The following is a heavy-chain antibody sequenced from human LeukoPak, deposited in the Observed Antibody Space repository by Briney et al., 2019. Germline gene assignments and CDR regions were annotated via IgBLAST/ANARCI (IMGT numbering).Heavy chain of an antibody. CDR3: ARGRGSFYWGYYFDY. D-gene: IGHD1-26*01. J-gene: IGHJ4*02. CDR1: GYTFISYD. V-gene: IGHV1-8*01. CDR2: MNPNSGNA. Sequence: ASVKVSCKASGYTFISYDISWVRQAAGQGLEWMGWMNPNSGNADYAQKLQGRVTMTRNTSISTAYMELSSLRSEDTAVYYCARGRGSFYWGYYFDYWGQGSLVTVSS.